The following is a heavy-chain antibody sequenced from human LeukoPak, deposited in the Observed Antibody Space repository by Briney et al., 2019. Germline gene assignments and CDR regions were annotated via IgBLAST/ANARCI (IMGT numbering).Heavy chain of an antibody. CDR2: IYYSGST. CDR1: GFTFDDYG. Sequence: PGGSLRLSCAASGFTFDDYGMSWVRQAPGEGLEWIGSIYYSGSTYYNPSLKSRVTISVDTSKNQFSLKLSSVTAADTAVYYCARNTLEYCSGGSSYGNNWFDPWGQETLVTVSS. V-gene: IGHV4-59*05. CDR3: ARNTLEYCSGGSSYGNNWFDP. J-gene: IGHJ5*02. D-gene: IGHD2-15*01.